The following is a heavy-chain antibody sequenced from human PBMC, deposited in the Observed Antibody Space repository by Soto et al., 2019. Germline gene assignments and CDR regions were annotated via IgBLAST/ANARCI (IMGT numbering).Heavy chain of an antibody. CDR3: ARDKPWGNTAMVDGMDV. Sequence: GGSLRLSCAASGFTFSSYAMHWVRQAPGKGLEWVAVISCDGSNKYYADSVKGRFTISRDNSKNTLYLQMNSLRAEDTAVYYCARDKPWGNTAMVDGMDVWGQGTTVTVSS. V-gene: IGHV3-30-3*01. J-gene: IGHJ6*02. CDR1: GFTFSSYA. CDR2: ISCDGSNK. D-gene: IGHD5-18*01.